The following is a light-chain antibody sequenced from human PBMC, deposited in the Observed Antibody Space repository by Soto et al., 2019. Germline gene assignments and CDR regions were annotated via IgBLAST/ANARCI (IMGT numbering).Light chain of an antibody. V-gene: IGLV1-51*02. Sequence: QSVLTQPPSVSAAPGQKVTISCSGSGSNIGKNYVSWYQQLPGTAPKLLIYENDKRPSGIPDRFSGSKSGTSATLGITGLQTGDEADFYCATWDSSLSGGVFGGGTKVTVL. J-gene: IGLJ3*02. CDR1: GSNIGKNY. CDR2: END. CDR3: ATWDSSLSGGV.